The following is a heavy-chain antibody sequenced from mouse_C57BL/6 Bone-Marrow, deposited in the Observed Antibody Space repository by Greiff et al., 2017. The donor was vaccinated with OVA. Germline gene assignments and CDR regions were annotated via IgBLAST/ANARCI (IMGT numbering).Heavy chain of an antibody. CDR1: GFTFSSYG. CDR2: ISSGGSYT. Sequence: EVQGVESGGDLVKPGGSLKLSCAASGFTFSSYGMSWVRQTPDKRLEWVATISSGGSYTYYPDSVKGRFTISRDNAKNTLYLHMSSLKSEDTAMYYCARQGYWGQGTLVTVSA. V-gene: IGHV5-6*01. CDR3: ARQGY. J-gene: IGHJ3*01.